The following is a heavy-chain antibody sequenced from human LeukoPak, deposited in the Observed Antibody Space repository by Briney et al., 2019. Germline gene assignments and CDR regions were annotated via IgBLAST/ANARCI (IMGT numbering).Heavy chain of an antibody. J-gene: IGHJ4*02. Sequence: SETLSLTCTVSGGSISSYYWSWIRQPAGKGLEWIVRIYTSGSTNYNPSLKSRVTMSVDTSKNQFSLKLSSVTAADTAVYYCARERYDILTGYHPFDYWGQGTLVTVSS. CDR2: IYTSGST. D-gene: IGHD3-9*01. CDR3: ARERYDILTGYHPFDY. CDR1: GGSISSYY. V-gene: IGHV4-4*07.